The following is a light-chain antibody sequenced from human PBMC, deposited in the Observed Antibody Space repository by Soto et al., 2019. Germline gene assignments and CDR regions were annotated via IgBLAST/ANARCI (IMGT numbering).Light chain of an antibody. CDR2: LEGSGSY. V-gene: IGLV4-60*02. J-gene: IGLJ2*01. Sequence: QLVLTQSSSASASLGSSVKLTCTLSSGHSTYIIAWHQQQPGKAPRYLMKLEGSGSYNKGSGIPDRFSGSSSGADRYLTISNLQFEGEADYYWETWDTNVVVFGGGTKLTVL. CDR3: ETWDTNVVV. CDR1: SGHSTYI.